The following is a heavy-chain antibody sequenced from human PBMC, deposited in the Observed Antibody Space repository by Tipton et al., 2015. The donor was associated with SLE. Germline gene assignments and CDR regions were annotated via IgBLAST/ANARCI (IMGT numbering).Heavy chain of an antibody. Sequence: TLSLTCTVSGGSLSISPYYWGWIRQPPGKGLEWVGSIYYTGTTYSNPSLKSRVTISVDTSKNQFSLRVTSVTAADTAVFYCARLAWKEEHIDPWGQGILVTVSS. CDR3: ARLAWKEEHIDP. CDR2: IYYTGTT. D-gene: IGHD1-1*01. V-gene: IGHV4-39*07. CDR1: GGSLSISPYY. J-gene: IGHJ5*02.